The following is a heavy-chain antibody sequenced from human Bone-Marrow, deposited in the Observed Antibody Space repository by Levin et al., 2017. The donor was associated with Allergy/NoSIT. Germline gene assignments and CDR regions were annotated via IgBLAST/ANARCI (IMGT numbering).Heavy chain of an antibody. Sequence: ASVKVSCKTSGYVFATHYMHWVRQAPRQGVEWMGLIDPSGGATTYAQNFQGRVTVTRDAPTATFYLELTNLTSEDTVIYYCTRGTRMPVGGTGWFDPWGQGTLVTVFS. CDR1: GYVFATHY. CDR3: TRGTRMPVGGTGWFDP. CDR2: IDPSGGAT. J-gene: IGHJ5*02. V-gene: IGHV1-46*03. D-gene: IGHD4-23*01.